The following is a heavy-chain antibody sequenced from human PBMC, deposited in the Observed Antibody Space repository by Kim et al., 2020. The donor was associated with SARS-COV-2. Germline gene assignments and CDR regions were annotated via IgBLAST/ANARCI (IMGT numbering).Heavy chain of an antibody. V-gene: IGHV4-39*01. CDR3: ARAPLDVYDSSGYYSFDY. J-gene: IGHJ4*02. CDR1: GGSISSSSYY. Sequence: SETLSLTCTVSGGSISSSSYYWGWIRQPPGQGLEWIGSIYYSGSTYYNPSLKSRVTISVDTSKNQFSLMLSSVTAADTAVYYCARAPLDVYDSSGYYSFDYWGQGTLVTGSS. D-gene: IGHD3-22*01. CDR2: IYYSGST.